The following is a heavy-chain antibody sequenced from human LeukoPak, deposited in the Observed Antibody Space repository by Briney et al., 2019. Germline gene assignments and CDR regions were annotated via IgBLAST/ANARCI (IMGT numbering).Heavy chain of an antibody. Sequence: PGGSLRLSCAASGFTFDDYAMHWVRQAPGKGLEWVSGISWNSGSIGYADSVKGRFTISRDNAKNSLYLQMNSLRAEDTAVYYCARYWVGANPIPNSIAARPLWGQGTLVTVSS. D-gene: IGHD6-6*01. CDR1: GFTFDDYA. CDR3: ARYWVGANPIPNSIAARPL. V-gene: IGHV3-9*01. CDR2: ISWNSGSI. J-gene: IGHJ4*02.